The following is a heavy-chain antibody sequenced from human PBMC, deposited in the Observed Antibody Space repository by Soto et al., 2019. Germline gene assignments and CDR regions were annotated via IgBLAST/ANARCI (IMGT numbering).Heavy chain of an antibody. CDR1: GGSISSYY. V-gene: IGHV4-59*08. J-gene: IGHJ3*02. D-gene: IGHD2-15*01. CDR3: ARHGRGGYCSGGSCYPNDAFDI. Sequence: QVQLQESGPGLVKPSETLSLTCTVSGGSISSYYWSWIRQPPGKGLEWIGYIYYSGSTNYNPSLKSRVTIAVDTSKNQCSLKLSCVTAADTAVYYCARHGRGGYCSGGSCYPNDAFDIWGQGTMVTVSS. CDR2: IYYSGST.